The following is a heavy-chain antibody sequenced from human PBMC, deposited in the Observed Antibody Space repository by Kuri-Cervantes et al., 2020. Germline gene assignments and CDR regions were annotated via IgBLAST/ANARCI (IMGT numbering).Heavy chain of an antibody. CDR3: ERSTIFGYYYYYMDV. V-gene: IGHV3-48*03. Sequence: GGSLRLSCAVSGFTFSSYEMNWVRQAPGKGPEWLSYISSSGSTIYYADSVKGRFTISRDNAKNSLYLQMNSLRAGDTAVYYCERSTIFGYYYYYMDVWGKGTTVTVSS. J-gene: IGHJ6*03. D-gene: IGHD3-3*01. CDR2: ISSSGSTI. CDR1: GFTFSSYE.